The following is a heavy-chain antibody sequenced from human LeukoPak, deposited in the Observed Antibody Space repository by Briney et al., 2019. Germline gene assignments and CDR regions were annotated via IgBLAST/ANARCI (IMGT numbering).Heavy chain of an antibody. CDR1: GFTFSSYV. D-gene: IGHD3-10*01. Sequence: PGGFLRLSCAASGFTFSSYVMHWVRQAPGKELEWVAVIWYDGSTKYYADSVKGRFTISRDNSRNTLYLQMNSLRAEDTAVYFCAKDEEGVDAFDIWGQGTMVTVSS. CDR3: AKDEEGVDAFDI. V-gene: IGHV3-33*06. J-gene: IGHJ3*02. CDR2: IWYDGSTK.